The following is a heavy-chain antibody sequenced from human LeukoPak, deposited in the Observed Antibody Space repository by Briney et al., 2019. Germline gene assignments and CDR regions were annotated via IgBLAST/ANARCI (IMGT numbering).Heavy chain of an antibody. J-gene: IGHJ5*02. D-gene: IGHD6-19*01. Sequence: NASETLSLTCAVSGGSISSSNWWSWVRQPPGKGRGGMGEIYHTGSSNYNPSLKSRVTISVDKSKSQFSLKLSSVTAADTAVYYCARGGTTVAGTFWFDPWGQGTLVTVSS. CDR2: IYHTGSS. CDR3: ARGGTTVAGTFWFDP. V-gene: IGHV4-4*02. CDR1: GGSISSSNW.